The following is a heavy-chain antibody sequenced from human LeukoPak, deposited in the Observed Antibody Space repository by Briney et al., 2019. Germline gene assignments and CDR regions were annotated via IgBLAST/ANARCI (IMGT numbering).Heavy chain of an antibody. V-gene: IGHV4-61*02. CDR3: AREDGFDY. Sequence: SETLSLTCTVSGGSISSGSYYWSWIRQPAGKGLEWIGRIYTSGSTNYNPSLKSRVTISVDTSKNQFSLKLSSVTAADTAVYYCAREDGFDYWGQGTLVTVSS. J-gene: IGHJ4*02. CDR2: IYTSGST. D-gene: IGHD2-8*01. CDR1: GGSISSGSYY.